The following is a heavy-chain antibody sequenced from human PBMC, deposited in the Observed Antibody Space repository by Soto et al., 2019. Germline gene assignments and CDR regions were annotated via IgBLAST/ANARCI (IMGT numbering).Heavy chain of an antibody. V-gene: IGHV3-53*01. CDR2: IYSGGST. J-gene: IGHJ1*01. D-gene: IGHD6-19*01. CDR1: GFTVSSNY. Sequence: GSLRLSCAASGFTVSSNYMSSVRQAPGKGLEWVSVIYSGGSTYYADSVKGRFTISRDNSKNTLYLKMNSLRAEDTAVYYCARDAGGWGAEYFQHWGQGTLVTVSS. CDR3: ARDAGGWGAEYFQH.